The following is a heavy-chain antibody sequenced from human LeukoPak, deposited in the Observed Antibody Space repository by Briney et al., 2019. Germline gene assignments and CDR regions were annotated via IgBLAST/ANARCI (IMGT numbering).Heavy chain of an antibody. CDR3: ARRGRLLWFGELQYVDI. Sequence: GASVKVSCKASGYTFTSYYMHWVRQAPGQGLEWMGIINPSGGSTSYAQKFQGRVTMTRDTSTSTVYMELSSLRSEDTAVYYCARRGRLLWFGELQYVDIWGQGTMVTVSS. V-gene: IGHV1-46*01. J-gene: IGHJ3*02. CDR2: INPSGGST. D-gene: IGHD3-10*01. CDR1: GYTFTSYY.